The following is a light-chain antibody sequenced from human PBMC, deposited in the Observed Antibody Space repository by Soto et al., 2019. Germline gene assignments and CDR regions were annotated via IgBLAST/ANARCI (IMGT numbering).Light chain of an antibody. CDR3: SSYATGNSLI. CDR1: SRDVGGHDY. J-gene: IGLJ2*01. Sequence: QSALTQPPFASGSPGQSVTISCTGTSRDVGGHDYVSWYQQHPGKAPKLMIYELSKRPSGVPDRFSGSKSGNTASLTVSGLQAEDEADYYCSSYATGNSLIFGGGTKVTVL. CDR2: ELS. V-gene: IGLV2-8*01.